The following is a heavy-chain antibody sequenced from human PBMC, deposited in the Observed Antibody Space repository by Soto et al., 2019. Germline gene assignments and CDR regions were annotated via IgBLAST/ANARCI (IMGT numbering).Heavy chain of an antibody. CDR3: AGARAYCSGPSGYLFCFYVMDV. J-gene: IGHJ6*02. CDR2: IHHSGTT. Sequence: PSEMLSLSKTVSDASISNGTNFWSRIRQPPGKAMEWMGFIHHSGTTFNNPTLKSRVMVSGDTSENKISLKMTSLTAADTAVYYCAGARAYCSGPSGYLFCFYVMDVWGQGTTVTVSS. CDR1: DASISNGTNF. V-gene: IGHV4-30-4*01. D-gene: IGHD2-2*01.